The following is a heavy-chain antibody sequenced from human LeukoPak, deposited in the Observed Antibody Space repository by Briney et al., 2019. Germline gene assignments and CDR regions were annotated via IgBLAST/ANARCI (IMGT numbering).Heavy chain of an antibody. D-gene: IGHD2-15*01. Sequence: NPSEPLSLTCTVSGDSISSSYWRWIRQPPGKGVAWIGYIYYSGSTNYHPSLKSRVTISVDTSKNQFSLTLTSVTTADTAVYYCARDYSTWYIDLWGRGTLVTVSS. CDR2: IYYSGST. CDR1: GDSISSSY. CDR3: ARDYSTWYIDL. V-gene: IGHV4-59*01. J-gene: IGHJ2*01.